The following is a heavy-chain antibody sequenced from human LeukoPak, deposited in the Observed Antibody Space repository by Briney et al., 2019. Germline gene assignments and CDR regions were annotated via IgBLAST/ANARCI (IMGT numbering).Heavy chain of an antibody. V-gene: IGHV1-69*02. CDR2: IIPILGIA. D-gene: IGHD1-26*01. J-gene: IGHJ4*02. CDR3: ARALSGNYRFDY. CDR1: GGTFSSYT. Sequence: SVKVSCKASGGTFSSYTISLVRQAPGQGLEWMGRIIPILGIANYAQKFQGRVTITADKSTSTAYMELSSLRSEDTAVYYCARALSGNYRFDYWGQGTLVTVSS.